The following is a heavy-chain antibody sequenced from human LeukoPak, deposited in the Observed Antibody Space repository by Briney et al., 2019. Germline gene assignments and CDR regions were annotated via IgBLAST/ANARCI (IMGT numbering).Heavy chain of an antibody. Sequence: ASVKVSCKVSGYTLTELSMHWVRQAPGKGLEWMGGFDPEDGETIYAQKFQGRVTMTEDTSTDTAYMELSGLRSEDTAVYYCATDPATLGGTYYDILTGLPRGYAFDIWGQGTMVTVSS. CDR1: GYTLTELS. CDR3: ATDPATLGGTYYDILTGLPRGYAFDI. J-gene: IGHJ3*02. CDR2: FDPEDGET. D-gene: IGHD3-9*01. V-gene: IGHV1-24*01.